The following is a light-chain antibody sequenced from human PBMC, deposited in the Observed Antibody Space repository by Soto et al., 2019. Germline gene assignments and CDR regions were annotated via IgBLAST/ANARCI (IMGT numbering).Light chain of an antibody. CDR1: QSVSSY. J-gene: IGKJ4*01. V-gene: IGKV3-11*01. CDR2: DAS. CDR3: QQRSDWPST. Sequence: EIVLTQSPATLSLSPGERATLSCRASQSVSSYLAWYQQKPGQAPRLLIYDASNMATGIPARFSGSGSGTDFTLTISSLEPDDFAVYYCQQRSDWPSTFGRGTKVQIK.